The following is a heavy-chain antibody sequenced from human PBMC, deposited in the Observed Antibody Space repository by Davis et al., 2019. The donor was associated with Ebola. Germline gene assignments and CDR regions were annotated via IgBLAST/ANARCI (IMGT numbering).Heavy chain of an antibody. CDR3: ARGPTRDGPDY. D-gene: IGHD5-24*01. Sequence: PGGSLRLSCAASGFTFDDSYMSWIRQAPGKGLEWVSYISSGSSYINYPDSVKGRFTISRDNAKNSLYLQMNSLRAEDTAVYYCARGPTRDGPDYWGQGTLVTVSS. J-gene: IGHJ4*02. V-gene: IGHV3-11*06. CDR2: ISSGSSYI. CDR1: GFTFDDSY.